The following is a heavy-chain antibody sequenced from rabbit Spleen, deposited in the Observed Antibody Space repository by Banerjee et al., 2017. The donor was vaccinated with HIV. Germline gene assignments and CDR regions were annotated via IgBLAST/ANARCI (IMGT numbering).Heavy chain of an antibody. Sequence: QEQLVESGGGLVKPGASLTLTCKASGFSFSSGCDMCWVRQAPGKGLEWIACIDIGSSGFTYFASWAKGRFTISKTSSTTVTLQMTSMTAADTATYFCARETSSGWGIVSFYFSLWGPGTLVTVS. CDR3: ARETSSGWGIVSFYFSL. J-gene: IGHJ4*01. D-gene: IGHD4-1*01. V-gene: IGHV1S45*01. CDR1: GFSFSSGCD. CDR2: IDIGSSGFT.